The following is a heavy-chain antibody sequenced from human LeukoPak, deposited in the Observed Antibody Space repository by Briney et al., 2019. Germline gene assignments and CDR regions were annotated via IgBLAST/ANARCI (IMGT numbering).Heavy chain of an antibody. D-gene: IGHD3-10*01. J-gene: IGHJ5*02. CDR2: IIPIFGTA. CDR3: ARNGVVANWFDP. V-gene: IGHV1-69*13. Sequence: GASVKVSCKASGGTFSSYAISWVRQAPGQGLEWMGGIIPIFGTANYAQKFQGRVTITADESTSTAYMELSSLRSEDTAVYYCARNGVVANWFDPWGQGTLVTVSS. CDR1: GGTFSSYA.